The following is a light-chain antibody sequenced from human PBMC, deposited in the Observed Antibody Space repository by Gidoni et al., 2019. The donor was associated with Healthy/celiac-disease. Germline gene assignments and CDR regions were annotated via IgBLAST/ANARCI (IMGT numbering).Light chain of an antibody. CDR3: QQRSDWPYT. Sequence: ELVLTQSPDTVSLSPGERATLSCRASQSVGSYLAWYQQRPGQAPRLLIYDASSRAAGIPARFSGSGSATDFTLTISSLEPEDFAVYYCQQRSDWPYTFGQGTKLEIK. CDR2: DAS. J-gene: IGKJ2*01. V-gene: IGKV3-11*01. CDR1: QSVGSY.